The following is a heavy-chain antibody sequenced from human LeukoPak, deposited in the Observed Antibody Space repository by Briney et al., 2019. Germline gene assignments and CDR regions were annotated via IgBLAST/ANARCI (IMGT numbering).Heavy chain of an antibody. Sequence: GGSLRLSCAASGFTFSSYGMHWVRQAPGKGLEWVADICYDGSHKYYADSVKGRFTISRDNSKNTLHLQMNSLRAEDTAVYYCARDLLLWFGELSGDSDYWGQGTLVTVSS. D-gene: IGHD3-10*01. CDR1: GFTFSSYG. CDR2: ICYDGSHK. V-gene: IGHV3-33*01. CDR3: ARDLLLWFGELSGDSDY. J-gene: IGHJ4*02.